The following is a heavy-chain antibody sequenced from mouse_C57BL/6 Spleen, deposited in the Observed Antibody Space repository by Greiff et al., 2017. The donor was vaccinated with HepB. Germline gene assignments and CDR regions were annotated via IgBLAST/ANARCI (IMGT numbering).Heavy chain of an antibody. CDR3: TRRGDSSGSGFAY. V-gene: IGHV1-15*01. D-gene: IGHD3-2*02. CDR1: GYTFTDYE. J-gene: IGHJ3*01. Sequence: VQLQQSGAELVRPGASVTLSCKASGYTFTDYEMHWVKQTPVHGLEWIGAIDPETGGTAYNQKFKGKAILTADKSSSTAYMELRSLTSEDSAVYYCTRRGDSSGSGFAYWGQGTLVTVSA. CDR2: IDPETGGT.